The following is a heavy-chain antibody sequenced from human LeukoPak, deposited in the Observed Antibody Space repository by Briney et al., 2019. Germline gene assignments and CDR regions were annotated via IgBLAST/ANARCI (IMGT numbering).Heavy chain of an antibody. CDR1: GYTFTTYA. J-gene: IGHJ5*02. V-gene: IGHV1-3*01. CDR3: ARAPYDILTGYSLNWFDP. D-gene: IGHD3-9*01. Sequence: GASVKVSCKASGYTFTTYAMHWVRQAPGQRPEWMGWINGDNGNTKYSQKFQGRVTITRDTSAYIGYMELRSLSSADTAVYFCARAPYDILTGYSLNWFDPWGQGALVTVSS. CDR2: INGDNGNT.